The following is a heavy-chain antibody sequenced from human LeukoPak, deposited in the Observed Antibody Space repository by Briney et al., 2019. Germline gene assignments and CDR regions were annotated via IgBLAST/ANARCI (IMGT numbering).Heavy chain of an antibody. CDR1: GGSISSSSYY. J-gene: IGHJ4*02. CDR3: ASPLPIYDYVWGSYGDYFDY. V-gene: IGHV4-39*01. Sequence: SETLSLTCTVSGGSISSSSYYWGWIRQPPGKGLEWIGSIYYSGSTYYNPSLKSRVTISVDTSKTQFSLKLSSVTAADTAVYYCASPLPIYDYVWGSYGDYFDYWGQGTLVTVSS. D-gene: IGHD3-16*01. CDR2: IYYSGST.